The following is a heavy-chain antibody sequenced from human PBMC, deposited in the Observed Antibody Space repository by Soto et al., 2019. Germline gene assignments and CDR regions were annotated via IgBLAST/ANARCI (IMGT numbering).Heavy chain of an antibody. CDR3: ARHMREYCSSTSCPEGYYYYMDV. J-gene: IGHJ6*03. CDR1: GYSFTSYW. V-gene: IGHV5-51*01. Sequence: EVQLVQSGAEVKKPGESLQISCKGSGYSFTSYWIGWVRQMPGKGLEWMGIIYPGDSDTRYSPSFQGQVTISADKSISTAYLQWSSLKASDTAMYYCARHMREYCSSTSCPEGYYYYMDVWGKGTTVTVSS. D-gene: IGHD2-2*01. CDR2: IYPGDSDT.